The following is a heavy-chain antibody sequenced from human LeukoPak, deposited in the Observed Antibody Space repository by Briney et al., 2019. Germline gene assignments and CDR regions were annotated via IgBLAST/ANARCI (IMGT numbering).Heavy chain of an antibody. CDR1: GFTVSTNY. D-gene: IGHD6-13*01. CDR3: ARGCVGIAADY. CDR2: IYSGGST. V-gene: IGHV3-66*01. Sequence: GGSLRLSCAVSGFTVSTNYMTWVRQAPGKGLEWVSVIYSGGSTYYADSVKGRFTISRDNSKNTLYLEMNSLRGEDTAVYYCARGCVGIAADYWGQGTLVTVSS. J-gene: IGHJ4*02.